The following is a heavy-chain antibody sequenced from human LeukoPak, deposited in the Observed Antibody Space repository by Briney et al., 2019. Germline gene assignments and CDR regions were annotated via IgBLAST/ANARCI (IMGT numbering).Heavy chain of an antibody. D-gene: IGHD6-19*01. V-gene: IGHV4-61*02. J-gene: IGHJ4*02. CDR1: GGSISSGSYY. CDR2: IYTSGST. CDR3: ARGGHYAVADSYYFDY. Sequence: PSETLSLTCTVSGGSISSGSYYWSWIRQPAGKGLEWIGRIYTSGSTNYNPSLKSRVTISVDTSKNQFSLKLSSVTAADTAVYYCARGGHYAVADSYYFDYWGQGTLVTVSS.